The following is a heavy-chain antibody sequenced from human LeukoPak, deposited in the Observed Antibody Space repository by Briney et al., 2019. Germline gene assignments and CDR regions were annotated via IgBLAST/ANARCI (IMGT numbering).Heavy chain of an antibody. D-gene: IGHD6-19*01. CDR2: ISSSSSYI. V-gene: IGHV3-21*01. CDR3: ARDAVAGWYTLDY. J-gene: IGHJ4*02. CDR1: GFTFSSYS. Sequence: GGSLRPSCAASGFTFSSYSMNWVRQAPGKGLEWVSSISSSSSYIYYADSVKGRFTISRDNAKNSLYLQMNSLRAEDTAVYYCARDAVAGWYTLDYWGQGTLVTVSS.